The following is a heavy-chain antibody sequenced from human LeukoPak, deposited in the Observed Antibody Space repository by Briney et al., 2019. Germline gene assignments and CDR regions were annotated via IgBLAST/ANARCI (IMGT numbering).Heavy chain of an antibody. Sequence: PGGSLRLSCAASGFTFSSYAMSWVRQAPGKGLDWVSAISGSGGSTYYADSVKGRFTISRDNSKNTLYLQMNSLRAEDTAVYYCAKDPPFAYYYDSSGYFDYWGQGTLVTVSS. J-gene: IGHJ4*02. V-gene: IGHV3-23*01. CDR1: GFTFSSYA. CDR3: AKDPPFAYYYDSSGYFDY. CDR2: ISGSGGST. D-gene: IGHD3-22*01.